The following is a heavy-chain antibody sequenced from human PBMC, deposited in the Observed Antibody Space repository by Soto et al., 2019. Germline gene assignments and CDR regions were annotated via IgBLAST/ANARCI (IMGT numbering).Heavy chain of an antibody. CDR3: ARDAPGAAPY. CDR2: INYRGSN. D-gene: IGHD6-13*01. CDR1: GGSMSSGDYY. Sequence: QVQLQESGPGLVKPSQTLSLTCTVSGGSMSSGDYYWNWIRQHPEKGLEWIGYINYRGSNFYNPSLKSRLTISVDTSKNQFSLKLTSVTAADTAMYYCARDAPGAAPYWGQGTLVTVSS. V-gene: IGHV4-31*03. J-gene: IGHJ4*02.